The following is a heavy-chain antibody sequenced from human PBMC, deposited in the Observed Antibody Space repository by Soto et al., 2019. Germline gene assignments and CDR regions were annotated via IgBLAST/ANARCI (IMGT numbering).Heavy chain of an antibody. CDR1: GVSVSTTGVG. Sequence: QITLKESGPTLVKPTQTLTLTCTLSGVSVSTTGVGVAWIRQPPGKALECLALIYWNDDERYSPSLKSRLTISKDISKNQVVLTMANMDPVDAATYYCARRLWDSSGWQPFDSWGQGALVTVSS. D-gene: IGHD6-19*01. CDR3: ARRLWDSSGWQPFDS. J-gene: IGHJ4*02. CDR2: IYWNDDE. V-gene: IGHV2-5*01.